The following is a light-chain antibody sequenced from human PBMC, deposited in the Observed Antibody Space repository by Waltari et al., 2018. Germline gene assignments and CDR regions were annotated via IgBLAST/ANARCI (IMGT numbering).Light chain of an antibody. CDR1: QSIFDTPNNKSY. CDR2: WAS. Sequence: DIVMTQSPDSLAVSLGERATTTCKSRQSIFDTPNNKSYLAWYPQKPGQPPKVLIYWASTRESGVPDRFSGSGSGTDFTLTINSLQAEDVAVYYCHQYYGAPLSFGGGTKVEIK. J-gene: IGKJ4*02. CDR3: HQYYGAPLS. V-gene: IGKV4-1*01.